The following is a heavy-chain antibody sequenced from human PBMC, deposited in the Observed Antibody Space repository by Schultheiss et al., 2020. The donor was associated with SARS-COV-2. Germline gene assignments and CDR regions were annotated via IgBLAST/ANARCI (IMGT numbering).Heavy chain of an antibody. CDR2: ISSNGGST. J-gene: IGHJ6*02. CDR3: ARAPDGNSYYDFWSGYQYYYYGMDV. Sequence: GGSLRLSCAASGFTFSSYAMHWVRQAPGKGLEYVSAISSNGGSTYYANSVNGRFTISRDNSKNTLYLQMGSLRAEDMAVYYCARAPDGNSYYDFWSGYQYYYYGMDVWGQGTTVTVSS. V-gene: IGHV3-64*01. D-gene: IGHD3-3*01. CDR1: GFTFSSYA.